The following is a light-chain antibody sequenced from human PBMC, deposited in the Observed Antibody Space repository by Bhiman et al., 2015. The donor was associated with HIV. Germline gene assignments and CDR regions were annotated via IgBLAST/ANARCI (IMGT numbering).Light chain of an antibody. Sequence: QSALTQPASVSGSPGQSLTISCTGTSSDIGSTNYVSWYQQLPGKAPKLIISDVTNRPSGVPSRFFGAKSGSTASLTISWLQPEDEATYCASYSGSDSWLFGGGTTLTV. CDR2: DVT. V-gene: IGLV2-8*01. J-gene: IGLJ2*01. CDR1: SSDIGSTNY. CDR3: ASYSGSDSWL.